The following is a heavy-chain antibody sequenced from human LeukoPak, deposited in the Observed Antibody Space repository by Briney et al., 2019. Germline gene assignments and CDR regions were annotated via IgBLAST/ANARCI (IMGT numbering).Heavy chain of an antibody. CDR2: ISGSGGST. CDR3: AREVNYGHNRFDY. CDR1: GFTFSNYA. V-gene: IGHV3-23*01. D-gene: IGHD4-17*01. Sequence: GGSLRLSCAASGFTFSNYAMNWVRHPPGKGLELVSSISGSGGSTYYTDSVEGRFTISRDNSKNTLYLQRNTLRAEDTAVYYCAREVNYGHNRFDYWGQGTLVTVSS. J-gene: IGHJ4*02.